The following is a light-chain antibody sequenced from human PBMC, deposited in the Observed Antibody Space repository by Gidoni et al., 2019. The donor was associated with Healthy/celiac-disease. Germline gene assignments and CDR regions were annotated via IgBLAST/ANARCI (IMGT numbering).Light chain of an antibody. CDR1: QSVSSN. Sequence: EIVMTPSPATLSVSPGERATLSCRASQSVSSNLAWYQQKPGQAPRLLIYGASTRATGIPARFSGSGSGTEFTLTISSLQSEDFAVYYCQQYNNWLSITFXXXTRLEIK. CDR3: QQYNNWLSIT. V-gene: IGKV3-15*01. J-gene: IGKJ5*01. CDR2: GAS.